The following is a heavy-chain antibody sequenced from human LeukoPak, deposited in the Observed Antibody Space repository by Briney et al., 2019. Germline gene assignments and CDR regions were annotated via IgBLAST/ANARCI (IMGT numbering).Heavy chain of an antibody. D-gene: IGHD3-10*01. CDR1: GVSISSTSNQ. J-gene: IGHJ6*03. Sequence: SETLSLTCTVSGVSISSTSNQWGWIRQPPGKGLEWIGSIYYSGNTHYNPSLKSRVTISVDTSKNQFSLRLRSVTAADTAVYYCARAINGVIILYYFYYMDVWGKGTTVTVSS. V-gene: IGHV4-39*07. CDR3: ARAINGVIILYYFYYMDV. CDR2: IYYSGNT.